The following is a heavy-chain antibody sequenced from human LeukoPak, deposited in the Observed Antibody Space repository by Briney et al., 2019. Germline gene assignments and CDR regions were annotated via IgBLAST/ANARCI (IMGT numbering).Heavy chain of an antibody. CDR2: INPNSGGT. CDR3: AREGHSGSHPHYGY. J-gene: IGHJ4*02. V-gene: IGHV1-2*04. D-gene: IGHD1-26*01. Sequence: ASVKVSCKASGYTFTGYYMHWVRQAPGQGLEWMGWINPNSGGTNYAQKFQGWVTMTRDTSISTAYMELSRLRSDDTAVYYCAREGHSGSHPHYGYWGQGTLVTVSS. CDR1: GYTFTGYY.